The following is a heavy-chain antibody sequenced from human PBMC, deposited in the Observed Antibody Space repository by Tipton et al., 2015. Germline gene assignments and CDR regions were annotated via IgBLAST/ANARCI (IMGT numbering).Heavy chain of an antibody. CDR2: INPNSGGT. CDR3: ARDREDYYDSSGYSHFDY. V-gene: IGHV1-2*02. J-gene: IGHJ4*02. CDR1: GYTFTGYY. Sequence: QLVQSGAEVKKPGASVKVSCKASGYTFTGYYMHWVRQAPGQGLEWMGWINPNSGGTNYAQKFQGRVTMTRDTSISTAYMELSRLRSDDTAVYYCARDREDYYDSSGYSHFDYWGQGTLVTVSS. D-gene: IGHD3-22*01.